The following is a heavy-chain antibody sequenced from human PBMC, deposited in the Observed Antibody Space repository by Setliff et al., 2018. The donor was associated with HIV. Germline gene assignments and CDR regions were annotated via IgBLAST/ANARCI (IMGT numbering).Heavy chain of an antibody. Sequence: ASVKVSCKASGYTFTRYYMHWVRQAPGQGLEWMGMISPSGISTSYAQKFQGRVTMTRDTSTSTAYMELSSLRSEDTAVYHCARDPSPYYSDDSGYPDDAFDIWGQGTMVTVSS. V-gene: IGHV1-46*03. J-gene: IGHJ3*02. CDR2: ISPSGIST. CDR1: GYTFTRYY. CDR3: ARDPSPYYSDDSGYPDDAFDI. D-gene: IGHD3-22*01.